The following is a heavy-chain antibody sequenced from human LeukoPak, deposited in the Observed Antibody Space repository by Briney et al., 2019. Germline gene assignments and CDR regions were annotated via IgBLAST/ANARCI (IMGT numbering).Heavy chain of an antibody. D-gene: IGHD3-22*01. V-gene: IGHV4-34*01. CDR3: ARLTYYYDSSGYEIGFDY. J-gene: IGHJ4*02. CDR2: IDYTGST. Sequence: SETLSLTCAVYGGSFSGYYWSWIRQPPGKGLEWIGYIDYTGSTNYNPSLKSRVTISVDTSKNQFSLKLSSVTAADTAVYYCARLTYYYDSSGYEIGFDYWGQGTLVTVSS. CDR1: GGSFSGYY.